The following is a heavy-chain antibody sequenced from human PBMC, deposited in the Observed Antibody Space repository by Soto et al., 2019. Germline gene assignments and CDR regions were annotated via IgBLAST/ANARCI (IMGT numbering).Heavy chain of an antibody. D-gene: IGHD2-2*01. CDR1: GGTFSSYT. CDR3: ARGLLPRPYDY. CDR2: IIPILGIA. V-gene: IGHV1-69*02. J-gene: IGHJ4*02. Sequence: SVKVSCKASGGTFSSYTISWVRQAPGQGLEWMGRIIPILGIANYAQKFQGRVTITADKSTSTAYMELSSLRSEDTAVYYCARGLLPRPYDYWGQGTLVTVSS.